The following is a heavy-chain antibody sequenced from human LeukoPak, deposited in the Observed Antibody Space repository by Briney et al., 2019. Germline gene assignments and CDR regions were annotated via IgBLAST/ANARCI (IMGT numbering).Heavy chain of an antibody. CDR3: ASTVIAVAGTGFDY. D-gene: IGHD6-19*01. CDR2: ISYDGSNK. J-gene: IGHJ4*02. Sequence: GGSLRLSCAASGFTFSSYAMHWVRQAPGKGLEWVAVISYDGSNKYYADSVKGRFTISRDNSKNTLYLQMNSLRAEDTAVYYCASTVIAVAGTGFDYWSQGTLVTVSS. V-gene: IGHV3-30*04. CDR1: GFTFSSYA.